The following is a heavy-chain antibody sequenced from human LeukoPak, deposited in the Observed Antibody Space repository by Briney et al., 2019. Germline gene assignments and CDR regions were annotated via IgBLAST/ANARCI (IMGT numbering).Heavy chain of an antibody. J-gene: IGHJ5*02. V-gene: IGHV4-59*12. CDR2: IYHSGST. D-gene: IGHD6-6*01. CDR3: ARTTEYSSSSCWFDP. Sequence: SETLSLTCTVSGGSISSYYWSWIRQPPGKGLEWIGYIYHSGSTYYNPSLKSRVTISVDRSKNQFSLKLSSVTAADTAVYYCARTTEYSSSSCWFDPWGQGTLVTVSS. CDR1: GGSISSYY.